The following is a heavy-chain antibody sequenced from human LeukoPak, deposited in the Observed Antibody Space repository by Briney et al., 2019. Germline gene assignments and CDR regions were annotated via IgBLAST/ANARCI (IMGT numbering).Heavy chain of an antibody. D-gene: IGHD2-2*01. J-gene: IGHJ4*02. Sequence: PGGSLRLSCAASGFTFGSFAMSWVRQAPGKGLEWVSTISGSGGNSYYADSVKGRFTISRDNSKNTLYLQMNSLRAEDTAVYYCARLVCSTIPCYGKFYFDSWGQGTLVPVSS. V-gene: IGHV3-23*01. CDR1: GFTFGSFA. CDR3: ARLVCSTIPCYGKFYFDS. CDR2: ISGSGGNS.